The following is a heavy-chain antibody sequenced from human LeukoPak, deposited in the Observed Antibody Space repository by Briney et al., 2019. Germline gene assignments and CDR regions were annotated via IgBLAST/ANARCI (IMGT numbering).Heavy chain of an antibody. V-gene: IGHV3-23*01. D-gene: IGHD2-2*01. Sequence: GGSLRLSCAASGFTFNNYAMNWVRQAPGKGLEWVSAISGSGDTTYYADSVKGRFTISRDNSKNTLYLQMNSLRPEDTAVYYCAKVGARGCSSSTCFIYWGQGTLVTVSS. CDR3: AKVGARGCSSSTCFIY. CDR2: ISGSGDTT. J-gene: IGHJ4*02. CDR1: GFTFNNYA.